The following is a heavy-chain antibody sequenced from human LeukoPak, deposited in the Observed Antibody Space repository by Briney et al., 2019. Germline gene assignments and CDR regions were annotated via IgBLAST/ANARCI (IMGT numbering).Heavy chain of an antibody. CDR2: ISAYNGNT. CDR1: GYTFTSNG. Sequence: ASVKVSCKASGYTFTSNGISLVRQAPGQGLEWMGWISAYNGNTNYAQKLQGRVTMTTDTSTSTAYMELRSLRSDDTAVYYCARNSITIFGVVIIYFGAFDIWGQGTMVTVSS. V-gene: IGHV1-18*01. J-gene: IGHJ3*02. D-gene: IGHD3-3*01. CDR3: ARNSITIFGVVIIYFGAFDI.